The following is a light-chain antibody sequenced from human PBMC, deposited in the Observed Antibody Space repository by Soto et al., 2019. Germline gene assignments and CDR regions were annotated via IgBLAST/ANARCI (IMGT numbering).Light chain of an antibody. CDR1: SSDVGIYNY. J-gene: IGLJ1*01. CDR2: EVT. Sequence: SVLTHPASVSGSPGQSIAISCTGSSSDVGIYNYVSWYQQHPGKVPKLIIYEVTNRPSGVSNRFSGSKSGNTASLTISGLQAEEEADYYCSSYTTSSTRVFGTGTKVTVL. CDR3: SSYTTSSTRV. V-gene: IGLV2-14*01.